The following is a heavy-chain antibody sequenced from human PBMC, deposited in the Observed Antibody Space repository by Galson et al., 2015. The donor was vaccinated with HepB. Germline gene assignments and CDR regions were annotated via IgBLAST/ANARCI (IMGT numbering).Heavy chain of an antibody. V-gene: IGHV1-18*04. CDR2: ISAYTGNT. Sequence: SVKVSCKASGYTFTSYVISWVRQAPGQGLELMGWISAYTGNTNYAQKLQGRVTMTTYTSTSTAYMELRSLSSDDTAVYYCARIPVGSKGGRYFDWLIYYYYYGMDVWGQGTTVTVSS. CDR1: GYTFTSYV. D-gene: IGHD3-9*01. J-gene: IGHJ6*02. CDR3: ARIPVGSKGGRYFDWLIYYYYYGMDV.